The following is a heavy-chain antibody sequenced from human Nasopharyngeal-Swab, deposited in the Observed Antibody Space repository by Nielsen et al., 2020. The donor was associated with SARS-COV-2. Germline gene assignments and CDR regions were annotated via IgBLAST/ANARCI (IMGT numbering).Heavy chain of an antibody. CDR2: IKSKTDGGTT. D-gene: IGHD1-1*01. Sequence: ESLKISCAASGFTFSNAWMSWVRQAPGKGLEWVGRIKSKTDGGTTDYAAPVKGRFTISRDDSKNTLYLQMNSLKTEDTAVYYCTTGGQTGTTDDYYYYYGMDVWGQGTTVTVSS. CDR3: TTGGQTGTTDDYYYYYGMDV. V-gene: IGHV3-15*01. CDR1: GFTFSNAW. J-gene: IGHJ6*02.